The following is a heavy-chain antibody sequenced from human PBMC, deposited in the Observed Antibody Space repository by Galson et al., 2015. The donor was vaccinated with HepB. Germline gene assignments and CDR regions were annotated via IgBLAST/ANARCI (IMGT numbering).Heavy chain of an antibody. V-gene: IGHV3-23*01. D-gene: IGHD4-17*01. Sequence: SLRLSCAASGITFSSYAMNWVRQAPGKGLEWVSVISGSGSGGRTYYADSGKGRFTISRDASKNTLYLQMNSLRADDTAVYYCAKDDNEYGDYAVGQYSYYYGMDVWGQGTTVTVSS. J-gene: IGHJ6*02. CDR3: AKDDNEYGDYAVGQYSYYYGMDV. CDR1: GITFSSYA. CDR2: ISGSGSGGRT.